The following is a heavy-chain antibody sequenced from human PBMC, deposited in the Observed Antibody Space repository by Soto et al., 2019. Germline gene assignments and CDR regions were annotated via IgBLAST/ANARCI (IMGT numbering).Heavy chain of an antibody. CDR1: GFTFSSYA. D-gene: IGHD1-1*01. V-gene: IGHV3-23*01. Sequence: EVQLLESGGGSVQPGGSLRLSCAASGFTFSSYAMHWGRRPPGKGLEWVSSISGSGGNEYYADPVKGRFSISRDSLVNTLYLQMNSLRAEDTAVYYCAKGRGQNWNFDYWGQGTLVTVSS. J-gene: IGHJ4*02. CDR3: AKGRGQNWNFDY. CDR2: ISGSGGNE.